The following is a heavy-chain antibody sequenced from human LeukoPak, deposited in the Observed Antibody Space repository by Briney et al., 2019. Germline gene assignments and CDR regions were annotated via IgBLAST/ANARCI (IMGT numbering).Heavy chain of an antibody. D-gene: IGHD5-12*01. J-gene: IGHJ5*02. CDR1: GFIFSQYS. CDR2: IRSSSET. Sequence: GGSLRLSCAASGFIFSQYSMNWVRQAPGKGLEWVSHIRSSSETFYADSVKGRFTISRDNARNSLYLQMNNLRGEDTAIYYCARDAGNSGYGCDLWGQGTLVTISS. CDR3: ARDAGNSGYGCDL. V-gene: IGHV3-48*01.